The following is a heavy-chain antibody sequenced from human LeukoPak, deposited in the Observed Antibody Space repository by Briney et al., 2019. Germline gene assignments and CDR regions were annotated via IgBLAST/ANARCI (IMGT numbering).Heavy chain of an antibody. Sequence: PGGSLSLSCAACGFTFSSYGMHWVHHAPDRGLGWVAVISYDGSNKYYADSVKGRFTISRDNSKNTLYLQMNSLRAEDTAVYYCAKDLTQWLDAVSDYWGQGTLVTVSS. D-gene: IGHD6-19*01. V-gene: IGHV3-30*18. CDR2: ISYDGSNK. J-gene: IGHJ4*02. CDR1: GFTFSSYG. CDR3: AKDLTQWLDAVSDY.